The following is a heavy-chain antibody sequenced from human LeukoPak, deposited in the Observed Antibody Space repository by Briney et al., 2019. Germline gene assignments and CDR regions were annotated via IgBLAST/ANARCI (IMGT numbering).Heavy chain of an antibody. J-gene: IGHJ6*03. D-gene: IGHD6-13*01. CDR3: ARMGVAAAGTPFDHYYYYMDV. CDR2: IIPIFGTA. Sequence: GSSVKVSCKAFGGTFSSYAISWVRQAPGQGLEWMGGIIPIFGTANYAQKFQGRVTITADKSTSTAYMELSSLRSEDTAVYYCARMGVAAAGTPFDHYYYYMDVWGKGTTVTVSS. CDR1: GGTFSSYA. V-gene: IGHV1-69*06.